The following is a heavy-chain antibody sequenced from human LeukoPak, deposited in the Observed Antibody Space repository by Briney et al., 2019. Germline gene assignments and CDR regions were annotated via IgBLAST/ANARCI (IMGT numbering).Heavy chain of an antibody. D-gene: IGHD5-18*01. CDR3: ARVFVDTAPDY. V-gene: IGHV4-59*01. CDR2: IYYSGST. J-gene: IGHJ4*02. Sequence: SETLSLTCTVSGDSLSSYYWSWIRQPPGKGLEWIGYIYYSGSTNYNPSLKSRVTISVDTSKNQFSLTLSSVTAADTAVYYCARVFVDTAPDYWGQGTLVTVSS. CDR1: GDSLSSYY.